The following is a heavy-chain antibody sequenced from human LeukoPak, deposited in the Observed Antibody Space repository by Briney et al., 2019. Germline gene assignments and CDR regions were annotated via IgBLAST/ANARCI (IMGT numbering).Heavy chain of an antibody. CDR2: ISYDGSNK. V-gene: IGHV3-30-3*01. D-gene: IGHD4-17*01. CDR1: GFTFSSYA. J-gene: IGHJ4*02. CDR3: AREPMTTVTRRGLGVDY. Sequence: PGRSLRLSCAASGFTFSSYAMHWVRQAPGKGLEWVAVISYDGSNKYYADSVKGRFTISRDNSKNTLYLQMNGLRAEDTAVYYCAREPMTTVTRRGLGVDYWGQGTLVTVSS.